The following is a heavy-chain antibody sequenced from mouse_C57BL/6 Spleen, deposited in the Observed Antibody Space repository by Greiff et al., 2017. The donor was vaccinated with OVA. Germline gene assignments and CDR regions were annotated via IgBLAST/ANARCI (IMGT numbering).Heavy chain of an antibody. CDR3: ARGIYYYGSSYPPFAY. CDR1: GYSFTDYN. CDR2: INPNYGTT. V-gene: IGHV1-39*01. Sequence: EVQLQQSGPELVKPGASVKISCKASGYSFTDYNMHWVTQSNGKSLEWIGVINPNYGTTSYNQKFKGKATLTVDQSSSTAYMQRNSLTSEDPSVYYCARGIYYYGSSYPPFAYWGQGTLVTVSA. D-gene: IGHD1-1*01. J-gene: IGHJ3*01.